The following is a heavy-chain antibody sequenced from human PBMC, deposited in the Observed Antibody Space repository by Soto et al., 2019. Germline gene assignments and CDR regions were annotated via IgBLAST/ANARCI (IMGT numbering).Heavy chain of an antibody. J-gene: IGHJ4*02. V-gene: IGHV4-4*02. D-gene: IGHD1-26*01. CDR3: ARVYSGSYSDY. CDR2: IFHGGST. Sequence: QVQLQESGPGLVKPSGTLSLTCAVSGGSIRSNNYWSWVRQPPGKGLEWIGEIFHGGSTYYNPSLKTRVTISVDKSKHQFSLNLRSVTAADRAVYYCARVYSGSYSDYWGQGTLVTVSS. CDR1: GGSIRSNNY.